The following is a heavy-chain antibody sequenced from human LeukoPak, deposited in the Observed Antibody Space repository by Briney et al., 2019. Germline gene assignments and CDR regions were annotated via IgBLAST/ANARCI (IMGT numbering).Heavy chain of an antibody. V-gene: IGHV4-4*07. CDR3: ARDWKMVRWLHFGEDAFDI. CDR1: GGSISSYY. J-gene: IGHJ3*02. CDR2: IYTSGST. Sequence: SETLSLTCTVSGGSISSYYWSWIRQPAGKGVEWIGRIYTSGSTNYNPSLKSRVTMSVDTSKNQFSLKLSSVTAADTAVYYCARDWKMVRWLHFGEDAFDIWGQGTMVTVSS. D-gene: IGHD5-24*01.